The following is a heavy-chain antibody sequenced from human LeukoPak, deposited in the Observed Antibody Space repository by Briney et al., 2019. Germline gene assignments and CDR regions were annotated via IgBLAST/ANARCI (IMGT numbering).Heavy chain of an antibody. Sequence: SETLSLTCTVSGGSIENHHWTWVRQPAGKGLEWIGRIYNSGRTNYNPSLKSRVTMSVDTSKNQFSLKLSSVTAADTAVYYCARMRTGTGELDYWGQGTLVTVSS. CDR3: ARMRTGTGELDY. CDR1: GGSIENHH. J-gene: IGHJ4*02. CDR2: IYNSGRT. V-gene: IGHV4-4*07. D-gene: IGHD1-7*01.